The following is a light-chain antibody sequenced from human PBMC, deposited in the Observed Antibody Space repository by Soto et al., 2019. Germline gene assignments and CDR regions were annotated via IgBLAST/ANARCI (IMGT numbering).Light chain of an antibody. V-gene: IGKV1-39*01. Sequence: DIQMTQSPSSLSASVGDRGTITCRASQGRYNYLAGFQQKPGKAPTRLIYAASTLQTGVPSRFSGSGSATDFTLTISSLQHEDFATYFCQQRYSTPPWTFGQGTKVDIK. J-gene: IGKJ1*01. CDR2: AAS. CDR3: QQRYSTPPWT. CDR1: QGRYNY.